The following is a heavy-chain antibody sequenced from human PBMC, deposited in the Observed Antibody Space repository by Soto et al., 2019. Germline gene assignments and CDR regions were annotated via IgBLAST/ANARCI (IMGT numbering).Heavy chain of an antibody. D-gene: IGHD3-3*02. J-gene: IGHJ6*02. CDR3: ARVRIIFGVVISFYGMDV. CDR2: IIPIFGTA. Sequence: SVKVSCKASGGTFSSYAISWVRQAPGQGLEWMGGIIPIFGTANYAQKFQGRVTITADESTSTAYMELSSLRSEDTAVYYCARVRIIFGVVISFYGMDVWGQGTTVTVSS. CDR1: GGTFSSYA. V-gene: IGHV1-69*13.